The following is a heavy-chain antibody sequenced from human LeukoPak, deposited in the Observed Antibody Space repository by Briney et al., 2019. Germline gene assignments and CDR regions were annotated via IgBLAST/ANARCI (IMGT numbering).Heavy chain of an antibody. CDR3: ARRPGEYGGNDFDY. J-gene: IGHJ4*02. CDR2: IYYSGST. Sequence: SETLSLTCTVSGGSIDSRSDYWGWIRQPPGKGLEWIGSIYYSGSTHYNPSLKSRVTMSIDTSKNQFSLRLSSVTAADTAVYYCARRPGEYGGNDFDYWGQGTLVTVSS. V-gene: IGHV4-39*01. CDR1: GGSIDSRSDY. D-gene: IGHD4/OR15-4a*01.